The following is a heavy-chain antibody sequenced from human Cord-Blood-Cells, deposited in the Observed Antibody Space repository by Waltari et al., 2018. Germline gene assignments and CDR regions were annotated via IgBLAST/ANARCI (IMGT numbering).Heavy chain of an antibody. Sequence: QLQLQESGPGLVKPSETLSLTCPVPGGSISSSSYYWGWIRQPPGTGLEWFGCIYYSGGTYSNPAPTSRVTISVDTSKNQFSLKLSSVTAADTAVYYCARQAHQSGWYDSSGYYGGNDFDYWGQGTLVTVSS. CDR1: GGSISSSSYY. CDR3: ARQAHQSGWYDSSGYYGGNDFDY. CDR2: IYYSGGT. J-gene: IGHJ4*02. V-gene: IGHV4-39*01. D-gene: IGHD3-22*01.